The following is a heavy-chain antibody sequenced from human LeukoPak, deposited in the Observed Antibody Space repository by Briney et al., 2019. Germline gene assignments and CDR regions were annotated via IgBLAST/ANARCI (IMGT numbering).Heavy chain of an antibody. D-gene: IGHD3-3*01. V-gene: IGHV4-31*03. CDR1: GGSISSSSYY. CDR2: IYYSGST. J-gene: IGHJ6*02. Sequence: SETLSLTCTVSGGSISSSSYYWGWIRQHPGKGLEWIGYIYYSGSTYYNPSLKSRVTISVDTSKNQFSLKLSSVTAADTAVYYCARKTKVDFWSGYYYYYYGMDVWGQGTTVTVSS. CDR3: ARKTKVDFWSGYYYYYYGMDV.